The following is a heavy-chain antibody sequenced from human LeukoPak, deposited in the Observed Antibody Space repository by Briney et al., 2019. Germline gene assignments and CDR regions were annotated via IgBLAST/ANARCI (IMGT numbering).Heavy chain of an antibody. CDR1: GGTFSSYA. CDR2: IIPIFGTA. D-gene: IGHD2-2*01. V-gene: IGHV1-69*13. Sequence: ASMKVSCKASGGTFSSYAISWVRQAPGQGLEWMGGIIPIFGTANYAQKFQGRVTITADESTSTAYMELSSLRSEDTAVYYCARGSYCSSTSCYDAYGMDVWGQGTTVTVSS. J-gene: IGHJ6*02. CDR3: ARGSYCSSTSCYDAYGMDV.